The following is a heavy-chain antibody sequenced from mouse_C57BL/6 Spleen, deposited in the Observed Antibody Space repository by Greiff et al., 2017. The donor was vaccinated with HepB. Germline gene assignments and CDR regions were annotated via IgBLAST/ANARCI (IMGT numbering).Heavy chain of an antibody. V-gene: IGHV1-55*01. Sequence: QVHVKQPGAELVKPGASVKMSCKASGYTFTSYWITWVKQRPGQGLEWIGDIYPGSGSTNYNEKFKSKATLTVDTSSSTAYMQLSSLTSEDSAVYYCARGYYGSRGYWGQGTTLTVSS. CDR2: IYPGSGST. CDR3: ARGYYGSRGY. J-gene: IGHJ2*01. D-gene: IGHD1-1*01. CDR1: GYTFTSYW.